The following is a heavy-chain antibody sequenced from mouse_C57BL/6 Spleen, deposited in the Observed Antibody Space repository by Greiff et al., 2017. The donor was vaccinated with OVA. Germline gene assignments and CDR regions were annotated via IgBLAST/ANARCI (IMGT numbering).Heavy chain of an antibody. V-gene: IGHV1-81*01. J-gene: IGHJ2*01. CDR1: GYTFTSYG. D-gene: IGHD1-1*01. CDR2: IYPRSGNT. Sequence: QVQLQQSGAELARPGASVKLSCKASGYTFTSYGISWVKQRTGQGLEWIGEIYPRSGNTYYNEKFKGKATLTADKSSSTAYMELRSLTSEDSAVYFCARGDYGSSTGYFDYWGQGTTLTVSS. CDR3: ARGDYGSSTGYFDY.